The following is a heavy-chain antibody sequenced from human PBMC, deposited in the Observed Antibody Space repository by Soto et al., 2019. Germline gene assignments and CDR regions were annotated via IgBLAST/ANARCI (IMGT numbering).Heavy chain of an antibody. V-gene: IGHV3-33*01. CDR3: AREISVCSGGSCQQWVFDY. CDR2: IWYDGSNK. D-gene: IGHD2-15*01. Sequence: GGSMILSCAASGFTFSSYVMHWVRQAPGKGLEWVAVIWYDGSNKYYADSVKGRFTISRDNSKNTLYLQMNSLRAEDTAVYYCAREISVCSGGSCQQWVFDYWGQGTLVTVSS. CDR1: GFTFSSYV. J-gene: IGHJ4*02.